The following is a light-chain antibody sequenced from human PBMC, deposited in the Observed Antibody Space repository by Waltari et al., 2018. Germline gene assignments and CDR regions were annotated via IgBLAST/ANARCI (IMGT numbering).Light chain of an antibody. V-gene: IGKV1-5*03. Sequence: DIQMTQSPFTLSASVGDRFTITCPAGQTINAWLAWYQQKPGKATKLLIYKASNLESGVPARFSGSGSGTEFTLTISSLQPDDFATYYCQQYSTSPVTFGGGTKVDIK. CDR1: QTINAW. CDR3: QQYSTSPVT. J-gene: IGKJ4*01. CDR2: KAS.